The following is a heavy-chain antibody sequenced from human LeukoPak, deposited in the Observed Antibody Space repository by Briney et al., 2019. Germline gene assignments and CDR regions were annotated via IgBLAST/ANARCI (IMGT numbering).Heavy chain of an antibody. CDR3: ARDLARRPTNAAAGLTDFDY. CDR1: GGALCGYY. CDR2: INHSGST. V-gene: IGHV4-34*01. J-gene: IGHJ4*02. D-gene: IGHD6-13*01. Sequence: SETLSLTCAVYGGALCGYYWSCIRHPPGKRLEWIGEINHSGSTNYTPSLKSRVTISVDTSKNQFSLKLSSVTAADTAVYYCARDLARRPTNAAAGLTDFDYWGQGTLDTVSS.